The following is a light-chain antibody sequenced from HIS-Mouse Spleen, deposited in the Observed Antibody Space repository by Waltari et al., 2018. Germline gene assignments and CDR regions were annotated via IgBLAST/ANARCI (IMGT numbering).Light chain of an antibody. V-gene: IGKV3-20*01. CDR2: GAS. J-gene: IGKJ4*01. CDR1: QSVSSSY. Sequence: IVLTQSPGTLSLSPGERATLSCRASQSVSSSYLAWYQQKPGQAPRLLIYGASSRATGIPDRFSGSGSGTDFTLTISRLEPEDFAVYYCQQYGSSPLTFGGGTKVE. CDR3: QQYGSSPLT.